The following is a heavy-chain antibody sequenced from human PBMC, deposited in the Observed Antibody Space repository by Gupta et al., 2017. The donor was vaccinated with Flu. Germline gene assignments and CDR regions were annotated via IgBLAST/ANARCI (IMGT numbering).Heavy chain of an antibody. J-gene: IGHJ4*02. CDR1: GGSFSGYY. Sequence: QVQLQQWGAGLLKPSETLSLTCAVYGGSFSGYYWSWIRQPPGKGLEWIGEINHSGSTNYNPSLKSRVTISVDTSKNQFSLKLSSVTAADTAVYYCARAPDNSSGYFDDSGMVVLHSYYFDYWGQGTLVTVSS. V-gene: IGHV4-34*01. D-gene: IGHD3-22*01. CDR3: ARAPDNSSGYFDDSGMVVLHSYYFDY. CDR2: INHSGST.